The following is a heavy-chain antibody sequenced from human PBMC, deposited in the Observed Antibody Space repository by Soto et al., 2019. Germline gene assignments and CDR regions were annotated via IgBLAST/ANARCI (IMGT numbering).Heavy chain of an antibody. Sequence: PSETLSLACTVSGGSISSYYWSWIRQPPGKGLEWIGYIYYSGSTNYNPSLKSRVTISVDTSKNQFSLKLSSVTAADTAVYYCARHQGAYSSSDFWSQGTRVTVSS. V-gene: IGHV4-59*01. CDR2: IYYSGST. CDR1: GGSISSYY. J-gene: IGHJ4*02. D-gene: IGHD3-3*01. CDR3: ARHQGAYSSSDF.